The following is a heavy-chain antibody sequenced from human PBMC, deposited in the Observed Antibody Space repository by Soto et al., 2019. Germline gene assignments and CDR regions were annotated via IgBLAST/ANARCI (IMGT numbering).Heavy chain of an antibody. J-gene: IGHJ5*02. CDR1: GFTFSSSA. V-gene: IGHV3-23*01. Sequence: EVRLLESGGGLAQPGGSRRLSCAASGFTFSSSAMNWVRQAPGKGLEWVSSIRVGGGDTFYADSVRGRFTVSRDISRNTLYLQMNSLRAAATAIYYCAKCSVGTVRTSGWCNWFDPWGQGTLVTVSS. D-gene: IGHD6-19*01. CDR2: IRVGGGDT. CDR3: AKCSVGTVRTSGWCNWFDP.